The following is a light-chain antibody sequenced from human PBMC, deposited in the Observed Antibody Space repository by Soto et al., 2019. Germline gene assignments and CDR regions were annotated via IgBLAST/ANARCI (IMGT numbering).Light chain of an antibody. Sequence: SPGTLSLSPGEGGTLSCRASQSVTTNCLAWYQQKAGQAPRLLIYGASSRATGIPDRFSGSGSGTDFTLTISRLEPEDFAVYYCQQYGSSPQTFGQGTRLEIK. J-gene: IGKJ5*01. CDR2: GAS. CDR3: QQYGSSPQT. CDR1: QSVTTNC. V-gene: IGKV3-20*01.